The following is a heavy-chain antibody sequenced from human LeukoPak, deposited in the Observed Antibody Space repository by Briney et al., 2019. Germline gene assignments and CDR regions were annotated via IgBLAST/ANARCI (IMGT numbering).Heavy chain of an antibody. J-gene: IGHJ6*03. CDR1: GYSISSDYY. V-gene: IGHV4-38-2*02. Sequence: SETLSLTCTVSGYSISSDYYWGWIRQPPGKGLEWIGNIFHNGNTYYNPSLKSRVTISVDTSKNQFSLKLSSVTAADTAVYYCAREFGSNSPPPPRYYMDVWGKGTTVTVSS. CDR3: AREFGSNSPPPPRYYMDV. D-gene: IGHD4-11*01. CDR2: IFHNGNT.